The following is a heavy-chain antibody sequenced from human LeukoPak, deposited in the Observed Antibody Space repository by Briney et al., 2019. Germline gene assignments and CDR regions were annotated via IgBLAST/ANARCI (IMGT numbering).Heavy chain of an antibody. CDR1: GFTINSHG. D-gene: IGHD5-18*01. CDR2: ISGSGGTT. Sequence: GGSLRLSCAASGFTINSHGISWVRHTPGKGLEWVSGISGSGGTTYYADSVKGRFTISRDNSKNTLYLQMNSLRAEDTAVYYCARDPARGYSYGALYWGQGTLVTVSS. V-gene: IGHV3-23*01. CDR3: ARDPARGYSYGALY. J-gene: IGHJ4*02.